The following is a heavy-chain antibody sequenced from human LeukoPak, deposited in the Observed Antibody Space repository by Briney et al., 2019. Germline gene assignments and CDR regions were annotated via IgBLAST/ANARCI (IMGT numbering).Heavy chain of an antibody. CDR2: IYTSGST. CDR1: GGSISSGSYY. V-gene: IGHV4-61*02. D-gene: IGHD2-21*02. Sequence: SQTLSLTCTVSGGSISSGSYYWSWIRQPPGKGLEWIGRIYTSGSTNYNPSLKSRDTISVDTSKNLFSLKLSSVTAADTAVYYCARGTDCGGDCYFDYWGQGTLVTVSS. J-gene: IGHJ4*02. CDR3: ARGTDCGGDCYFDY.